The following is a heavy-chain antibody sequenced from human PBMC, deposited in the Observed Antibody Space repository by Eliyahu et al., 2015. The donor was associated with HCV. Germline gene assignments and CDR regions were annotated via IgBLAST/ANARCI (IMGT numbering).Heavy chain of an antibody. J-gene: IGHJ4*02. D-gene: IGHD3-22*01. CDR1: GFTXSSYN. CDR2: ISSSSSTIYYADSSSTI. V-gene: IGHV3-48*01. Sequence: EVQLVESGGGLVQPGGSLRLSCAASGFTXSSYNMNXXRQAPGKGLGWVSYISSSSSTIYYADSSSTIYYADSVKGRFTISTDNAKNSLYLQMNSLRAEDTAVYYCARAHWRGYYYDSSGFDYWGQGTLVTVSS. CDR3: ARAHWRGYYYDSSGFDY.